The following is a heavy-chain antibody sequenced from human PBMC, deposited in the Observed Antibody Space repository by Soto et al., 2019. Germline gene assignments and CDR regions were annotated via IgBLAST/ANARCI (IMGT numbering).Heavy chain of an antibody. D-gene: IGHD1-20*01. CDR2: IDATGNII. CDR3: ARDRWHANRYPGAFDI. J-gene: IGHJ3*02. Sequence: EVQLVESGGGLVQPGGSLRLSGAASGFSFRNFEMNWVRQAPGKGLEWVSYIDATGNIIYYADSVKGRFTISRDNSKNSLFLQMNSLRAEDTAVYYCARDRWHANRYPGAFDIWGRGTMVTVSS. V-gene: IGHV3-48*03. CDR1: GFSFRNFE.